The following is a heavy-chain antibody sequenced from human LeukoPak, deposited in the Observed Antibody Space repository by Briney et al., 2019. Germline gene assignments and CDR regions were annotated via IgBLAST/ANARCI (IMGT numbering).Heavy chain of an antibody. V-gene: IGHV3-23*01. J-gene: IGHJ4*02. CDR3: RVVYFDY. CDR1: GFTFSSYG. Sequence: PGGSLRLSCAASGFTFSSYGMHWVRQAPGKGLEWVSGISGSGGSTYYADSVKGRFTISRDNSKNTLYLQMNSLRAEDTAVYYCRVVYFDYWGQGTLVTVSS. CDR2: ISGSGGST. D-gene: IGHD3-22*01.